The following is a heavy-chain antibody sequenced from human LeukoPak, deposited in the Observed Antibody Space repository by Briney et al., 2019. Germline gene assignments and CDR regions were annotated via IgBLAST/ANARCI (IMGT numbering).Heavy chain of an antibody. J-gene: IGHJ4*02. CDR3: ARTSSSGLVGGYYFDY. Sequence: SETLSLTCTVSGGSISSSSYYWSWIRQPPGKGLEWIGEINHSGSTNYNPSLKSRVTISVDTSKNQFSLKLSSVTAADTAVYYCARTSSSGLVGGYYFDYWGQGTLVTVSS. CDR2: INHSGST. V-gene: IGHV4-39*07. D-gene: IGHD6-19*01. CDR1: GGSISSSSYY.